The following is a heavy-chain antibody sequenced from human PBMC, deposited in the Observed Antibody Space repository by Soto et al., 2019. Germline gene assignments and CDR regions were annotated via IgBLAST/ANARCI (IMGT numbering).Heavy chain of an antibody. D-gene: IGHD2-2*01. CDR3: ARMRGVVVPAAPNDPYYYYYYMDV. CDR2: IDWEDDE. CDR1: GFSLSTSGMC. J-gene: IGHJ6*03. V-gene: IGHV2-70*11. Sequence: SGPTLVNPTQTLTLTCTFSGFSLSTSGMCVSWIRQPPGEALEWLARIDWEDDEYYSTSPKTRLTISKDTSKNQVVLTLTNMDPADTATYYCARMRGVVVPAAPNDPYYYYYYMDVWGKGTTVTVSS.